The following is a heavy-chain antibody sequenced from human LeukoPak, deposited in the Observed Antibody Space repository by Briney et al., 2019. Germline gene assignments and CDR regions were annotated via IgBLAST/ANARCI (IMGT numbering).Heavy chain of an antibody. CDR1: GGSISSSGYY. D-gene: IGHD3-3*02. V-gene: IGHV4-39*01. CDR2: ISYSGST. CDR3: ARHMALLGRTAY. Sequence: PSETLSLTCTASGGSISSSGYYWGWIRQPPGKGLEWIGSISYSGSTYYIPSLKSRVTISADTSKNQFSLRLSSVTAADTAVYYCARHMALLGRTAYWGQGTLVTASS. J-gene: IGHJ4*02.